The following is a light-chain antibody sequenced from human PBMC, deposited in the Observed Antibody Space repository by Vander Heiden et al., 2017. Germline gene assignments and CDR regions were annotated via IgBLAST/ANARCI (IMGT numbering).Light chain of an antibody. V-gene: IGKV1-5*03. CDR2: KTS. CDR1: QSVSSW. J-gene: IGKJ1*01. CDR3: QQYNSYSWT. Sequence: DIQMTQPPSTLSASVGDTVTITCRASQSVSSWLAWYQQKPGKAPKVLIYKTSTLGGGVPSRFSGSGSGTEFTLTISSLQPDDFATYYCQQYNSYSWTLGQGTRVEVK.